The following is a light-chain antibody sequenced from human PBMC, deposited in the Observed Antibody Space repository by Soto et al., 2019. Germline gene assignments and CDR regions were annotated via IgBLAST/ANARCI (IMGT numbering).Light chain of an antibody. CDR2: AAS. J-gene: IGKJ1*01. CDR1: QSISSW. V-gene: IGKV1-39*01. Sequence: DIQMTQSPSTLSASVGDRVTITCRASQSISSWLAWYQQKPGKAPKLLIYAASSLQSGVPSRFSGSGSGTDFTLTISSLQPEDFATYYCQKSYSTLWKCGQGTMGAIK. CDR3: QKSYSTLWK.